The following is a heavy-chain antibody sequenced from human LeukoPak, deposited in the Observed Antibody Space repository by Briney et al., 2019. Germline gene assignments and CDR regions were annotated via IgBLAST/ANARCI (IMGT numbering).Heavy chain of an antibody. V-gene: IGHV3-11*01. CDR2: ITSSGNTI. J-gene: IGHJ4*02. Sequence: GGSLRLSCAASGFTFSDYYMSWIRQAPGKGLEWVSYITSSGNTIYYADSVKGRFTISRDNAKNSLYLQMNSLRAEDTAVYYCAREKNTAMANFDYWGQGTLVTVSS. D-gene: IGHD5-18*01. CDR1: GFTFSDYY. CDR3: AREKNTAMANFDY.